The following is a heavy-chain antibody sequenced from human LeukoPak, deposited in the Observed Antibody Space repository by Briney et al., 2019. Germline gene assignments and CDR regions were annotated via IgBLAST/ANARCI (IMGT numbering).Heavy chain of an antibody. D-gene: IGHD2-15*01. Sequence: SERLSLTCTVSGGSISGYYWSWIRQPPGKGLEWIGYIYYSGSTNYNPSLKSRVTISVDTSKNQFSLKLTSVTAADTAVYYCARDLQGIEDAFDIWGQGTMVTVSS. CDR3: ARDLQGIEDAFDI. CDR2: IYYSGST. CDR1: GGSISGYY. J-gene: IGHJ3*02. V-gene: IGHV4-59*01.